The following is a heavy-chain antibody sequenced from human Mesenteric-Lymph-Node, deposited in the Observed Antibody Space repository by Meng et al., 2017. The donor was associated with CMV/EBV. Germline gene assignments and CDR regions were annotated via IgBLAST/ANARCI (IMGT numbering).Heavy chain of an antibody. CDR3: ARDRGGYCSSSTCPRAFDI. V-gene: IGHV3-23*01. J-gene: IGHJ3*02. CDR2: ITVSGDA. D-gene: IGHD2-2*01. CDR1: GFTFSGYA. Sequence: GESLKISCAASGFTFSGYAMNWVRQPPGKGLEWVAGITVSGDAYHAVSVKGRFTISRDNSKNSLYLQMNSLRAEDTAVYYCARDRGGYCSSSTCPRAFDIWGQGTMVTVSS.